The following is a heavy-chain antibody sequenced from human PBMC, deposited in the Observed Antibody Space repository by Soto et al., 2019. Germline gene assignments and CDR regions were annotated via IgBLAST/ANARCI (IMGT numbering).Heavy chain of an antibody. CDR2: IYYSGST. V-gene: IGHV4-59*01. CDR1: GGSISSYY. Sequence: SETLSLTCTVSGGSISSYYWSWIRQPPGKGLEWIGYIYYSGSTNYNPSLKSRVTISVDTSKNQFSLKLSSVTAADTAVYYCAREIGLRATTFFDYWGQGTLVTVSS. D-gene: IGHD4-17*01. CDR3: AREIGLRATTFFDY. J-gene: IGHJ4*02.